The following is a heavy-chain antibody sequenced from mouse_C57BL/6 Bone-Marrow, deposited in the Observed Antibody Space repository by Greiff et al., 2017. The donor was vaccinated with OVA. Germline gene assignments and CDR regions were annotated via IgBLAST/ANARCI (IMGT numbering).Heavy chain of an antibody. V-gene: IGHV1-15*01. J-gene: IGHJ3*01. CDR2: IDPETGGP. CDR3: TRSDYYGSPWFAY. D-gene: IGHD1-1*01. CDR1: GYTFTDYE. Sequence: QVQLKESGAELVRPGASVTLSCKASGYTFTDYEMHWVKQTPVHGLEWIGAIDPETGGPAYNQKFKGKAILTADKSSSTAYMELRSLTSEDSAVYYCTRSDYYGSPWFAYWGQGTLVTVSA.